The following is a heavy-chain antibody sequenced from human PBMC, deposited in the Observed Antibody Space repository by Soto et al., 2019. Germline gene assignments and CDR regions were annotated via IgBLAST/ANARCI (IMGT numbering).Heavy chain of an antibody. CDR3: AREHGPNSSSSPDDY. V-gene: IGHV4-34*01. J-gene: IGHJ4*02. Sequence: PSETLSLTCAVYGGSFSGYYWSWIRQPPGKGLEWIGEINHSGSTNDNPSLQSRVTIPVDTSKKQFSLKLSSVTAADKAVYYCAREHGPNSSSSPDDYWGQATLLTVSS. CDR1: GGSFSGYY. D-gene: IGHD6-6*01. CDR2: INHSGST.